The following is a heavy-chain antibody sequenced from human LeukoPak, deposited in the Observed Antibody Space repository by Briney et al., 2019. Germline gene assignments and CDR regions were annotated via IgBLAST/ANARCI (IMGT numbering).Heavy chain of an antibody. CDR2: IYPGDSDT. D-gene: IGHD2-2*03. V-gene: IGHV5-51*01. CDR3: ARLESLDIVVVPAAMNYYMDV. J-gene: IGHJ6*03. Sequence: GESQKISCKGSGYSFTSYWIGWVRQMPGKGLEWMGIIYPGDSDTRYSPSFQGQVTISADKSISTAYLQWSSLKASDTAMYYCARLESLDIVVVPAAMNYYMDVWGKGTTATVSS. CDR1: GYSFTSYW.